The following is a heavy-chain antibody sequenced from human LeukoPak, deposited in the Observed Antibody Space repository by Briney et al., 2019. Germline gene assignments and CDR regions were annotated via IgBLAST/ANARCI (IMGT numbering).Heavy chain of an antibody. V-gene: IGHV4-34*09. Sequence: SETLSLTCAVYGGSFSGYYWSWIRQPPGKGLEWIGYIYYSGSTYYNPSLKSRVTISVDTSKNQFSLKLSSVTAADTAVYYCARGEGYSGYDYFDYWGQGTLVTVSP. J-gene: IGHJ4*02. CDR2: IYYSGST. D-gene: IGHD5-12*01. CDR1: GGSFSGYY. CDR3: ARGEGYSGYDYFDY.